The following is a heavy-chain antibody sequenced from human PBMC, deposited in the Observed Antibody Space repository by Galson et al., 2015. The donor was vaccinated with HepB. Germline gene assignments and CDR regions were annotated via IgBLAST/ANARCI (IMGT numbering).Heavy chain of an antibody. CDR1: GFTFSNYA. V-gene: IGHV3-23*01. CDR3: ANSPEYDILTGYYRRYYFDY. J-gene: IGHJ4*02. D-gene: IGHD3-9*01. CDR2: ISSSGSST. Sequence: SLRLSCAASGFTFSNYAMTWVRQAPGKGLEWVSGISSSGSSTDYADSVKGRFTISRGNSKNTLYLQMNSLRAEDTAVYYCANSPEYDILTGYYRRYYFDYWGQGTLVTVSS.